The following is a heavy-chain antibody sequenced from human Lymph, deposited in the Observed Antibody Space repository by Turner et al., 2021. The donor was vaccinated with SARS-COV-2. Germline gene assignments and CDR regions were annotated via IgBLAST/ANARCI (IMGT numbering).Heavy chain of an antibody. CDR2: INWSGGSI. D-gene: IGHD1-26*01. CDR3: AKDLAGTYYSSFDY. J-gene: IGHJ4*02. CDR1: GFTVDDYA. V-gene: IGHV3-9*01. Sequence: EVQLVESGGGSVQPGRSLRLSCAASGFTVDDYAMHWVRQAPGKGLEWVSGINWSGGSIAYADSVKGRFTISRDNPKNSLYLQMNSLRAEDTAFYYCAKDLAGTYYSSFDYWGQGTLVTVSS.